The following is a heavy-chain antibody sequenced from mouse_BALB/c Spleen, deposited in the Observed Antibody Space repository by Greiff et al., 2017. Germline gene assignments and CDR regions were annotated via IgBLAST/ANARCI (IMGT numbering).Heavy chain of an antibody. D-gene: IGHD2-1*01. CDR2: ISSGSSTI. Sequence: EVHLVESGGGLVQPGGSRKLSCAASGFTFSSFGMHWVRQAPEKGLEWVAYISSGSSTIYYADTVKGRFTISRDNPKNTLFLQMTSLRSEDTAMYYCARGDGNPYNFDYWGQGTTLTVSS. J-gene: IGHJ2*01. V-gene: IGHV5-17*02. CDR3: ARGDGNPYNFDY. CDR1: GFTFSSFG.